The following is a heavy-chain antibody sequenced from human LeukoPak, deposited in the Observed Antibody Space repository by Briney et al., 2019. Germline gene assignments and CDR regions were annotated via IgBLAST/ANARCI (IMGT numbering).Heavy chain of an antibody. D-gene: IGHD3-22*01. CDR1: GYTFTSYY. CDR3: ARVKPPTYYYDSSGYGDY. CDR2: INPSGGST. Sequence: ASVKVSCKASGYTFTSYYMHWVRQAPGQGLEWMGIINPSGGSTSYAQKFQGRVTMTRDTSTGTVYMELSSLRSEDTAVYYCARVKPPTYYYDSSGYGDYWGQGTLVTVSS. J-gene: IGHJ4*02. V-gene: IGHV1-46*01.